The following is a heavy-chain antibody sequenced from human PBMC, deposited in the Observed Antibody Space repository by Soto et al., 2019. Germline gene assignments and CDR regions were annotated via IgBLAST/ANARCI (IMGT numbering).Heavy chain of an antibody. Sequence: PSDTLSLTCAVYGYSISSGYYWGWIRQPPGKGLEWIGSIYHSGSTYYNPSLKSRVTISVDTSKNQFSLKLSSVTAADTAVYYCARDSSSWFFLDAFDIWGQGTMVT. V-gene: IGHV4-38-2*02. CDR1: GYSISSGYY. J-gene: IGHJ3*02. CDR2: IYHSGST. D-gene: IGHD6-13*01. CDR3: ARDSSSWFFLDAFDI.